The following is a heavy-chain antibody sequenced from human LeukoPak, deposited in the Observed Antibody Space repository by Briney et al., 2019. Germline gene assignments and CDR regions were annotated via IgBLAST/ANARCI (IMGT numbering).Heavy chain of an antibody. Sequence: GASVKVSCKASGYTFTSYGISWVRQAPGQGLEWMGRINANSGGTEYEQKFQGRVTMTRDTSISTAYVEVNWLISDDTAIYYCARDLSSTPNWEFDYWGQGTPVTVSS. J-gene: IGHJ4*02. CDR2: INANSGGT. CDR1: GYTFTSYG. CDR3: ARDLSSTPNWEFDY. D-gene: IGHD1-26*01. V-gene: IGHV1-2*06.